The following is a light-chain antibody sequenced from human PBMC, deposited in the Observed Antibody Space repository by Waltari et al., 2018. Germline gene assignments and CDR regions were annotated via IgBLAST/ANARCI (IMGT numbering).Light chain of an antibody. V-gene: IGLV1-44*01. CDR2: SNH. J-gene: IGLJ3*02. CDR1: SSNLGSNR. CDR3: AAWDGSLEGWV. Sequence: QSVLTPPPSASGTPGQRVTIPWSGSSSNLGSNRVCWYLQAPGTAPKPLIYSNHQRPSGVPERFSGSKSGPSASLAISWLQSEDEGDYYCAAWDGSLEGWVFGGGTRLTVL.